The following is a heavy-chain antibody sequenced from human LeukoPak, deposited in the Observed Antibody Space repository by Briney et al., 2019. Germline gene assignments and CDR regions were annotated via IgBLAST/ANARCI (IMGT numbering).Heavy chain of an antibody. CDR3: ARWYSSGWYSDY. CDR2: VSGTSEYI. V-gene: IGHV3-21*06. CDR1: GFSFSTYS. D-gene: IGHD6-19*01. Sequence: GGSLRLSCAASGFSFSTYSMIWVRQAPGKGLEWVSSVSGTSEYIYYADSVRGRFTISRDNAKNTVYLQMHSLRAEDTAVYYCARWYSSGWYSDYWGQGTLVTVSS. J-gene: IGHJ4*02.